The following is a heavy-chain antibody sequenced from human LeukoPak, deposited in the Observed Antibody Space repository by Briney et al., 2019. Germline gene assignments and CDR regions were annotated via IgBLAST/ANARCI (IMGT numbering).Heavy chain of an antibody. CDR1: GFTFSTYG. D-gene: IGHD3-22*01. CDR2: IGSDGSGK. V-gene: IGHV3-30*02. CDR3: AKDRGHYDSSGFDY. Sequence: GGSLRLSCAASGFTFSTYGMYWVRQAPGKGLEWVAFIGSDGSGKYHADSVKGRFTISRDNSKNTLYLQMNSLRAEDTAVYYCAKDRGHYDSSGFDYWGQGTLVTVSS. J-gene: IGHJ4*02.